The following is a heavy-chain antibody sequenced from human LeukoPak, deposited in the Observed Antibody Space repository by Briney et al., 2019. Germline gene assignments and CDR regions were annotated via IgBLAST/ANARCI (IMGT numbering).Heavy chain of an antibody. Sequence: GGSLRLSCAASGFTFSSYGMHWVRQAPGKGLEWVSGISNSGSTYYADSVKGRFTISRDNSKNTLYLQMNSLRAEDTAVYYCAKDDTATHYYFDYWGQGTLVTVSS. CDR1: GFTFSSYG. J-gene: IGHJ4*02. CDR3: AKDDTATHYYFDY. D-gene: IGHD2-15*01. V-gene: IGHV3-23*01. CDR2: ISNSGST.